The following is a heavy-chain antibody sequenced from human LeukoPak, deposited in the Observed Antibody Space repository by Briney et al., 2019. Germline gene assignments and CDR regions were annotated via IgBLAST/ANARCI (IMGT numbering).Heavy chain of an antibody. CDR2: ITSNGDRT. J-gene: IGHJ4*02. CDR1: GFTFSSYA. V-gene: IGHV3-64D*06. Sequence: QPGGSLRLSCAASGFTFSSYAMHWVRQAPGKGLEYVSVITSNGDRTSYADSVKGRFTISRDNSKNTLYLQMSSLRAEDTAVYYCVKVGSWHYFDYWGQGTLVTVSS. D-gene: IGHD6-13*01. CDR3: VKVGSWHYFDY.